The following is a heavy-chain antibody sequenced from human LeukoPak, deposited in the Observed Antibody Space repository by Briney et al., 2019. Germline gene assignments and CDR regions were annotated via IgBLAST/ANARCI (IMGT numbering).Heavy chain of an antibody. Sequence: GGSLRLSCAASGFTFYDYAMHWVRQAPGKGLEWVSLISGDGGSTYYADSVKGRFTISRDNAKNSLYLQMNSLRDEDTAVYYCARDYYYDSSGYYYDAFDIWGQGTMVTVSS. CDR2: ISGDGGST. V-gene: IGHV3-43*02. D-gene: IGHD3-22*01. CDR3: ARDYYYDSSGYYYDAFDI. CDR1: GFTFYDYA. J-gene: IGHJ3*02.